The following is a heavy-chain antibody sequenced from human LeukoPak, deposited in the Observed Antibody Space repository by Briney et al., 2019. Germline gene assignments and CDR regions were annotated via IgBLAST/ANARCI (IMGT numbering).Heavy chain of an antibody. CDR2: IYYSGST. V-gene: IGHV4-59*01. CDR3: ARGAAARPLYYYYYMDV. D-gene: IGHD2-2*02. J-gene: IGHJ6*03. CDR1: GGSISSYY. Sequence: SETLPLTCTVSGGSISSYYWSWIRQPPGKGLEWIGYIYYSGSTNYNPSLKSRVTISVDTSKNQFSLKLSSVTAADTAVYYCARGAAARPLYYYYYMDVWGKGTTVTVSS.